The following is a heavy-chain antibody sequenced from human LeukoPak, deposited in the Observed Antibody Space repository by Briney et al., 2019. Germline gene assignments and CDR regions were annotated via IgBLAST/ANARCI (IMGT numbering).Heavy chain of an antibody. CDR1: GGSISSSSYY. CDR2: IYYSGST. V-gene: IGHV4-39*07. J-gene: IGHJ5*02. D-gene: IGHD3-9*01. Sequence: SETLSLTCTVSGGSISSSSYYWGWIRQPPGKGLEWIGSIYYSGSTYYNPSLKSRVTISVDTSKNQFSLKLSSVTAADTAVYYCARGAHYDILTAPGVDHWFDPWGQGTLVTVSS. CDR3: ARGAHYDILTAPGVDHWFDP.